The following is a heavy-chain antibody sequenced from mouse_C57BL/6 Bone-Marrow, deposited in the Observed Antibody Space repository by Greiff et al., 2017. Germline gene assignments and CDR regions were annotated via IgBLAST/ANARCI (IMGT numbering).Heavy chain of an antibody. J-gene: IGHJ4*01. D-gene: IGHD1-1*01. CDR1: GYTFTDYY. CDR2: INPYNGGT. CDR3: ARRVYYYGSSPLAMDY. V-gene: IGHV1-19*01. Sequence: VQLQQSGPVLVKPGASVKMSCKASGYTFTDYYMNWVKQSHGKSLEWIGVINPYNGGTSYNQKFKGKATLTVDKSSSTAYMELNSLTSEDSAVYYCARRVYYYGSSPLAMDYWGQGTSVTVSS.